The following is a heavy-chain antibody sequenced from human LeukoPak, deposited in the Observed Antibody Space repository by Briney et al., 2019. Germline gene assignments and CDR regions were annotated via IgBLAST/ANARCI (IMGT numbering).Heavy chain of an antibody. CDR2: IKSKTDGGTT. D-gene: IGHD5-18*01. V-gene: IGHV3-15*01. Sequence: PGGSLRLSCAASGFTFSNAWMSWVRQAPGKGLEWVGRIKSKTDGGTTDYAAPVKGRFTISRDDSKNTLYLQMNSLKTEDTAVYYCTTGSSGYSYGRVFDYWGQGTLVTVSS. CDR3: TTGSSGYSYGRVFDY. CDR1: GFTFSNAW. J-gene: IGHJ4*02.